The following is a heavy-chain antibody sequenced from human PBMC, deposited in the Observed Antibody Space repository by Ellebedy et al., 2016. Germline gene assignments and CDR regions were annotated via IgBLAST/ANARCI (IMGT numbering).Heavy chain of an antibody. Sequence: ASVKVSCXASGYTFTSYGISWVRQAPGQGLEWMGWISAYNGNTNYAQKFQGRVTMTRNTSISTAYMELSSLRSEDTAVYYCASFAGVGGRIKDWFNPWGQGTLVTVSS. CDR2: ISAYNGNT. V-gene: IGHV1-18*01. D-gene: IGHD2-15*01. J-gene: IGHJ5*02. CDR3: ASFAGVGGRIKDWFNP. CDR1: GYTFTSYG.